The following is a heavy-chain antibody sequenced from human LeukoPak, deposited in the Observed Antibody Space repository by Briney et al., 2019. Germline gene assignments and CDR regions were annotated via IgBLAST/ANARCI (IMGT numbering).Heavy chain of an antibody. CDR2: INPNSGGT. D-gene: IGHD3-22*01. Sequence: GASVKVSCKASGYTFTGYYMHWVRQAPGQGLEWMGWINPNSGGTNYAQKFQGRVSMTRDTSISTAYMELSRLRSDDTAVYYCARGDDSSGYYPYYFDYWGQGTLVTVSS. V-gene: IGHV1-2*02. CDR3: ARGDDSSGYYPYYFDY. CDR1: GYTFTGYY. J-gene: IGHJ4*02.